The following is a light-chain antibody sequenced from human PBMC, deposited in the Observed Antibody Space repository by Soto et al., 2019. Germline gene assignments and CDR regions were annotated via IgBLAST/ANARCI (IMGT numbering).Light chain of an antibody. CDR2: EVS. CDR3: SSYTTSSTWV. V-gene: IGLV2-14*01. Sequence: QSALTQPASVSRSPGQSITISCTGTSSDVGNYNYVSWYQQHPGKAPKLMISEVSNRPSGVSNRFSGSKSGNTASLTISGLQADDEADYYCSSYTTSSTWVFGGGTKLTVL. CDR1: SSDVGNYNY. J-gene: IGLJ3*02.